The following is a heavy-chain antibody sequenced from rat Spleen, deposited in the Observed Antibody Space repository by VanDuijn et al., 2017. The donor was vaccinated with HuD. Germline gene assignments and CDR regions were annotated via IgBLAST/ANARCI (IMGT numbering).Heavy chain of an antibody. CDR1: GFPFSDFY. D-gene: IGHD1-11*01. Sequence: EVQLVESGGGLVQPGRSMKLSCAASGFPFSDFYMAWVRQAPKKGLEWVASISYEGSSTYYGDSVKGRFTISRDNANGTLYLQMNSLRSEDTATYYCARDLRRVYPTYYFDYWGQGVMVTVSS. V-gene: IGHV5-22*01. CDR2: ISYEGSST. CDR3: ARDLRRVYPTYYFDY. J-gene: IGHJ2*01.